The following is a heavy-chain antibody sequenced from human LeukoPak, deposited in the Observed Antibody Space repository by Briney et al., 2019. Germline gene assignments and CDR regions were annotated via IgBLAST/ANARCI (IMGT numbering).Heavy chain of an antibody. V-gene: IGHV3-30*04. CDR3: ANVDEGVAY. CDR2: MSFDESSK. J-gene: IGHJ4*02. Sequence: GGSLRLSCAASGFTFRSYAMHWVRQAPGKGLEWVALMSFDESSKDYADSVKGRFTISRDNSKNTLYLQINSLRGEDTAVYYCANVDEGVAYWGQGTLVTVSS. D-gene: IGHD3-3*01. CDR1: GFTFRSYA.